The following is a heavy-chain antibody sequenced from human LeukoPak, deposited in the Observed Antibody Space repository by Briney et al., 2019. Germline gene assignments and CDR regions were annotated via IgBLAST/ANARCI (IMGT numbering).Heavy chain of an antibody. CDR1: VFTFSSYA. Sequence: GGCLRLSCAASVFTFSSYAMSWVRQAPGKGREGGSAISGSGGSTFYADSVKGRFTISRDNSKNTLYLQMNSLRAEDTAVYYCAKDYADYDFWSGPLAFDIWGQGTMVTVSS. D-gene: IGHD3-3*01. CDR2: ISGSGGST. J-gene: IGHJ3*02. CDR3: AKDYADYDFWSGPLAFDI. V-gene: IGHV3-23*01.